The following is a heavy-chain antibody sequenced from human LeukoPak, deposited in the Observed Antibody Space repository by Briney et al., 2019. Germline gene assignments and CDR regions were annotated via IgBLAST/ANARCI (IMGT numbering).Heavy chain of an antibody. V-gene: IGHV4-61*02. J-gene: IGHJ4*02. CDR2: IYTSGTT. CDR1: GGSISSSNYY. CDR3: ARGLWFGDENPPYFDY. Sequence: SETLSLTCTVSGGSISSSNYYWSWVRQPAGKGLEWIGRIYTSGTTNYNPSLKSRVTISIDTSKNQFSLKLSSVTAADTAVYYCARGLWFGDENPPYFDYWGQGTLVTVSS. D-gene: IGHD3-10*01.